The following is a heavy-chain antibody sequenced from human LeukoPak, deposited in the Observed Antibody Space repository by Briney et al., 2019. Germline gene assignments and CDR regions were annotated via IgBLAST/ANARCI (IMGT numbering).Heavy chain of an antibody. CDR3: ARVPLGY. D-gene: IGHD3-16*01. CDR2: INHSGST. V-gene: IGHV4-34*01. J-gene: IGHJ4*02. CDR1: GGSFSGYY. Sequence: SSETLSLTCAVYGGSFSGYYWSWVRQPPGKGLEWIGEINHSGSTNYNPSLKSRVAISVDTSKNQFSLKLSSETAADTAVYYCARVPLGYWGQGTLVTVSS.